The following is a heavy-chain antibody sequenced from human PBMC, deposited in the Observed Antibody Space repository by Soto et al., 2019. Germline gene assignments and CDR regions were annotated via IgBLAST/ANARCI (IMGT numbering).Heavy chain of an antibody. D-gene: IGHD6-13*01. CDR3: ATSYSSSSYYFDY. V-gene: IGHV4-31*03. CDR2: IFRSGST. J-gene: IGHJ4*02. CDR1: GGSISGDNYY. Sequence: ASETLSLTCTVSGGSISGDNYYWSWIRQHPGKGLEWIGHIFRSGSTYSNPSLKSRFAISVDNSKNQFSLSLSSVTAADTAVYYCATSYSSSSYYFDYWGQGTLVTVSS.